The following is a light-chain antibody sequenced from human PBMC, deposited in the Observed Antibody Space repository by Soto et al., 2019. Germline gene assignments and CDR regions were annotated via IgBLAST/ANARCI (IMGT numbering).Light chain of an antibody. Sequence: DIQMTQSPSSLSTSVGDRVTITCRASQGIGNYLAWYQQKPGKVPKLLIYAASTLQSGVPSRVSGSGSGTDFTLAISGLQPEDVETYYCQKYNTAPLTFGGGTKVEIK. V-gene: IGKV1-27*01. CDR2: AAS. CDR1: QGIGNY. J-gene: IGKJ4*01. CDR3: QKYNTAPLT.